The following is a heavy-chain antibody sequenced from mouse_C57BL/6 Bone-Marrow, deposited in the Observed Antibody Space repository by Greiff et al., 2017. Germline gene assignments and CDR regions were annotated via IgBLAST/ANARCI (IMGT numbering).Heavy chain of an antibody. D-gene: IGHD1-1*01. Sequence: EVKLQESGAELVRPGASVKLSCTASGFNIKDYYMHWVKQRPEQGLEWIGRIDPEDGDTEYAPKFQGKATMPADTSSNTAYLQLSSLTSEDTSVYYSTTAWHYYGSSPRYWYFDVWGTGTTVTVSS. CDR1: GFNIKDYY. CDR3: TTAWHYYGSSPRYWYFDV. CDR2: IDPEDGDT. J-gene: IGHJ1*03. V-gene: IGHV14-1*01.